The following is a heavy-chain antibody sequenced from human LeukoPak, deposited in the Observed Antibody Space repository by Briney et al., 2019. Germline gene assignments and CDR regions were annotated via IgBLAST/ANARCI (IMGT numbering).Heavy chain of an antibody. CDR2: INPNSGGT. CDR3: ARVQSEYYYDSSGYYY. D-gene: IGHD3-22*01. J-gene: IGHJ4*02. V-gene: IGHV1-2*06. Sequence: ASVKVSCKASGYIFTDYYMHWVRQAPGQGLEWMGRINPNSGGTNYAQKFQGRVTMTRDTSISTAYMELSRLRSDDTAVYYCARVQSEYYYDSSGYYYWGQGTLVTVSS. CDR1: GYIFTDYY.